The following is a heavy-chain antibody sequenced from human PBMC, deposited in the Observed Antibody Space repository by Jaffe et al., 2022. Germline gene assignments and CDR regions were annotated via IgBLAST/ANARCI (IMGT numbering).Heavy chain of an antibody. CDR1: GYTFTSYD. D-gene: IGHD6-19*01. J-gene: IGHJ5*02. Sequence: QVQLVQSGAEVKKPGASVKVSCKASGYTFTSYDINWVRQATGQGLEWMGWMNPNSGNTGYAQKFQGRVTMTRNTSISTAYMELSSLRSEDTAVYYCARGRRRVAGLWDYNWFDPWGQGTLVTVSS. CDR3: ARGRRRVAGLWDYNWFDP. CDR2: MNPNSGNT. V-gene: IGHV1-8*01.